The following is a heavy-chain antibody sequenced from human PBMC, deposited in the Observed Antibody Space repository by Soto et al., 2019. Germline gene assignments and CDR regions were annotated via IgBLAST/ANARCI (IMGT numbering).Heavy chain of an antibody. D-gene: IGHD2-2*02. V-gene: IGHV3-48*01. J-gene: IGHJ4*02. CDR1: GFSFSSYS. CDR2: ISSSSTI. Sequence: GGSLRLSCAASGFSFSSYSMNWVRQAPGKGLEWVSYISSSSTIYYADSVKGRFTISRDNAKNSLYLQMNSLRAEDTAVYYCARQVVVPAAISHWGQGTLVTVSS. CDR3: ARQVVVPAAISH.